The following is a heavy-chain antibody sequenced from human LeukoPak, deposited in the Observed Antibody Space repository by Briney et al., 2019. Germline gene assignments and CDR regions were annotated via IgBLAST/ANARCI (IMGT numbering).Heavy chain of an antibody. CDR3: ARGKGEYFNY. CDR2: ISYDGSNK. J-gene: IGHJ4*02. D-gene: IGHD3-16*01. CDR1: GFTFSSYA. Sequence: QPWRSLRRSCAASGFTFSSYAMHWVRQAPGKGLEWVAVISYDGSNKYYADSVKGRFTISRDNSKNTLDLQTNSLRAEDTAEYYCARGKGEYFNYWGQGTLVTVSS. V-gene: IGHV3-30*04.